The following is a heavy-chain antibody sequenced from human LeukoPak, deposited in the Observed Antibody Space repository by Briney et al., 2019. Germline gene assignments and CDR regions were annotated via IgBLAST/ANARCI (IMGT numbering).Heavy chain of an antibody. D-gene: IGHD3-22*01. CDR2: MTGSGGET. Sequence: PGGSLRLSCAASGFTFANFAMGWVRQAPAKGLEWVSTMTGSGGETWYADSVKGRFTVSRDMSENTLYLQMNSLRAEDTAVYYCAKDYYDTSGYSSYGAFDIWGQGTMVTVSS. J-gene: IGHJ3*02. V-gene: IGHV3-23*01. CDR1: GFTFANFA. CDR3: AKDYYDTSGYSSYGAFDI.